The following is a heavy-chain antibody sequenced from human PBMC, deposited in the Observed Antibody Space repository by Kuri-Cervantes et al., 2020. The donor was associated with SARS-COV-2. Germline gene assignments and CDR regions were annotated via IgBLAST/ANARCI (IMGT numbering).Heavy chain of an antibody. V-gene: IGHV1-3*01. CDR2: INAGNGNT. J-gene: IGHJ4*02. D-gene: IGHD3-3*01. CDR1: GYTFTSYA. CDR3: ARDNPPYYDFWSGYPAGSLSFDY. Sequence: ASVKVSCKASGYTFTSYAMHWVRQAPGQRLEWMGWINAGNGNTKYSQKFQGRVTITRDTSASTAYMELSSLRSEDTAVYYCARDNPPYYDFWSGYPAGSLSFDYWGQGTLVTVSS.